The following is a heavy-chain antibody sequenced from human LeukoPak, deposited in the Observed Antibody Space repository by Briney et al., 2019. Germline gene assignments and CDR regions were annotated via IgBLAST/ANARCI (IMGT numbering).Heavy chain of an antibody. V-gene: IGHV1-8*01. D-gene: IGHD6-19*01. CDR1: GYTFTSYD. J-gene: IGHJ4*02. CDR2: MNPNSGNT. Sequence: ASVKVSCKASGYTFTSYDINWVRQATGQGLEWMGWMNPNSGNTGYAQKFQSRVTMTRNTSISTAYMELSSLRSEGTAVYYCARGDSSGWYLVDYWGQGTLVTVSS. CDR3: ARGDSSGWYLVDY.